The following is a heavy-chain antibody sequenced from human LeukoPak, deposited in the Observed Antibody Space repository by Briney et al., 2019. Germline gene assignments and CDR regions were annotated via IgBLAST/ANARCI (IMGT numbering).Heavy chain of an antibody. V-gene: IGHV3-30*04. Sequence: GGSLRLSCAASGFTFSSYAMHWVRQAPGKGLEGVAVISYDGSNKYYADSVKGRFTISRDNSKNTLYLQMNSLGAEDTAVYYCAREPAPIVVVPATSRYYYYYYGMDVWGKGTTVTVSS. CDR2: ISYDGSNK. D-gene: IGHD2-2*01. CDR3: AREPAPIVVVPATSRYYYYYYGMDV. CDR1: GFTFSSYA. J-gene: IGHJ6*04.